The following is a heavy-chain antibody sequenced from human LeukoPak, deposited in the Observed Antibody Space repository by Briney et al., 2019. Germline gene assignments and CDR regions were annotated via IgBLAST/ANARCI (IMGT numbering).Heavy chain of an antibody. CDR3: ARELADTAMVPEYFDY. CDR2: IYYSGST. V-gene: IGHV4-30-4*01. Sequence: SETLSLTCTVSGGSISSGDYYWSWIRQPPGKGLEWIGYIYYSGSTYYNPSLKRRVTISVDTSKNQFSLKLSSVTAADAAVYYCARELADTAMVPEYFDYWGQGTLVTVSS. CDR1: GGSISSGDYY. J-gene: IGHJ4*02. D-gene: IGHD5-18*01.